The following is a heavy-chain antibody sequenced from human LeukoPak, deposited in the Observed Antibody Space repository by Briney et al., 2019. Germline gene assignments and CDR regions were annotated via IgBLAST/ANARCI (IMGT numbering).Heavy chain of an antibody. V-gene: IGHV1-2*06. CDR1: GYTFTGYY. Sequence: ASVKVSCKASGYTFTGYYMHWVRQAPGQGLEWMGRINPNSGGTNYAQKFQGRVTMTRDTSISTAYMELSRLRSDDTAVYYCARGGPPTIAAPPGGNWFDPWGQGTLVTVSS. D-gene: IGHD6-6*01. J-gene: IGHJ5*02. CDR3: ARGGPPTIAAPPGGNWFDP. CDR2: INPNSGGT.